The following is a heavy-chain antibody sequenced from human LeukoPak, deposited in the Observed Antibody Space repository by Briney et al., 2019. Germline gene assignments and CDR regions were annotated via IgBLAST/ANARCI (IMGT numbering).Heavy chain of an antibody. CDR1: GYTFTSYG. Sequence: ASVKVSCKASGYTFTSYGISWVRQAPGQGLEWMGWISAYNGNTNYAQKLQGRVTMTTDTSTSTAYMELRSLRSDDTAVYYCARDGCSSTSCYGAIDYWGQGTLVTVSS. D-gene: IGHD2-2*01. CDR2: ISAYNGNT. V-gene: IGHV1-18*01. CDR3: ARDGCSSTSCYGAIDY. J-gene: IGHJ4*02.